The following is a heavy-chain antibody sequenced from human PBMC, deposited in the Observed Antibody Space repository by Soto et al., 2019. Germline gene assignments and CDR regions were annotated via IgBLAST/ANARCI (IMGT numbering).Heavy chain of an antibody. CDR3: ARERGSGWTFDY. CDR2: ISSSSTI. D-gene: IGHD6-19*01. CDR1: GFTFSTYS. J-gene: IGHJ4*02. Sequence: EVQLVESGGDLVQPGGSLRLSCAASGFTFSTYSMNWVRQAPGKGLEWVSSISSSSTIYYADSVKGRFTISRDNVQNLLYLQMHSRRAEDTAVYYCARERGSGWTFDYWGQGTLVTVSS. V-gene: IGHV3-48*01.